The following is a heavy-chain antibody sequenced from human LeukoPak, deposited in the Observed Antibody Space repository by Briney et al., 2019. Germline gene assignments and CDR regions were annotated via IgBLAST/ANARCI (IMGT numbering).Heavy chain of an antibody. V-gene: IGHV3-66*01. CDR2: IYSGGTT. CDR3: ARDLYVDIVAPSGMDV. J-gene: IGHJ6*02. CDR1: GFTVSSNS. D-gene: IGHD5-12*01. Sequence: PRGSLRLSCAASGFTVSSNSMSWVRQAPGKGLEWVSVIYSGGTTYYADSVKGRFTISKDNSKNTLYLQMNSLRAEDTAVYYCARDLYVDIVAPSGMDVWGQGTTVTVSS.